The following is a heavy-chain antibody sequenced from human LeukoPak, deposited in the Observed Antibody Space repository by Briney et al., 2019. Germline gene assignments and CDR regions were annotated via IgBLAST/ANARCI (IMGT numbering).Heavy chain of an antibody. V-gene: IGHV1-8*03. J-gene: IGHJ3*02. CDR3: ARRAGGLDAFDI. CDR2: MNPNSGNT. Sequence: ASVKVPCKASGYTFTSYDINWVRQATGQGLEWMGWMNPNSGNTGYAQKFQGRVTITRNTSISTAYMELSSLRSEDTAVYYCARRAGGLDAFDIWGQGTMVTVSS. CDR1: GYTFTSYD. D-gene: IGHD3-10*01.